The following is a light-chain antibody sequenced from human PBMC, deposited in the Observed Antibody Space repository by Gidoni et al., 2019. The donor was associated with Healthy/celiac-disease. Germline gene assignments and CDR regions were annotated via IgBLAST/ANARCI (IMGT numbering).Light chain of an antibody. Sequence: EIVLTQSPATLSLSPGESATLSCRASQSVSSYFAWYQQKPGQATRLLIYDASNRATGIPARCSGSGSGTDFTLTISSLEPEDCAVYYCQQRSNWRVTFXQXTRLXMK. CDR1: QSVSSY. V-gene: IGKV3-11*01. J-gene: IGKJ5*01. CDR3: QQRSNWRVT. CDR2: DAS.